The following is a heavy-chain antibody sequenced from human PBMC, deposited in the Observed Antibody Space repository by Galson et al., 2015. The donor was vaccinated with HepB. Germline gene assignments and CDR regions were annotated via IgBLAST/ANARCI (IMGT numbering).Heavy chain of an antibody. CDR1: GFTFSNFW. V-gene: IGHV3-7*01. J-gene: IGHJ3*02. CDR3: ARAIYGACGSDAFDI. Sequence: SLRLSCAASGFTFSNFWMRWVRQAPGKGLEWVANIRQDGSEKHYVDSVKGRFTISRDNVKNSLYLQMSSLRDEDTAVYYCARAIYGACGSDAFDIWAQGAMSTASS. D-gene: IGHD4-17*01. CDR2: IRQDGSEK.